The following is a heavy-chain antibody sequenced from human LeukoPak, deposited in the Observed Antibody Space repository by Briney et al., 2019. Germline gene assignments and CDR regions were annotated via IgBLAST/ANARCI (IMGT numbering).Heavy chain of an antibody. V-gene: IGHV3-7*03. CDR3: ARELSNYAEGGSDY. CDR2: IKQDGREK. CDR1: GFTFSTYW. Sequence: PGGSLRLSCAASGFTFSTYWMSWVRQAPGKGLEWVANIKQDGREKYYVDSVKGRFTISRDNAKNSLYLQMSSLRSEDTAVYYCARELSNYAEGGSDYWGQGTLVTVSS. J-gene: IGHJ4*02. D-gene: IGHD4-11*01.